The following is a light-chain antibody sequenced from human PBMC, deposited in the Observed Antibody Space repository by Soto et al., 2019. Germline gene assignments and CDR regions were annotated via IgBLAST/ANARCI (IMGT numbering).Light chain of an antibody. CDR2: DNN. Sequence: QAVVTQPPSVSGAPGQRVTISCTGSSSNIGALYDVNWYQQLPGTAPKLLIYDNNNQPSGVPDRFSGSKSGTSASLAITGLQAEDEADYYCQSYDNSLSGHVVFGGGTKLTVL. CDR3: QSYDNSLSGHVV. J-gene: IGLJ2*01. V-gene: IGLV1-40*01. CDR1: SSNIGALYD.